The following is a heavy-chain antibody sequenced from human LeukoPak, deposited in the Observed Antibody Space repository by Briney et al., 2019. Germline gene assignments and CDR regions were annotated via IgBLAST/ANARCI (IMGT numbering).Heavy chain of an antibody. Sequence: GGSLRLSCAASGSTFDDYGMSWVRQAPGKGPEWVSAISGSSVKTYYADSVKGRFTISRDDSENTLYLQMNSLRAEDTAIYYCTREEAYFDSLLAYYFDYWGQGTLVTVSS. CDR2: ISGSSVKT. CDR3: TREEAYFDSLLAYYFDY. J-gene: IGHJ4*02. V-gene: IGHV3-23*01. CDR1: GSTFDDYG. D-gene: IGHD3-9*01.